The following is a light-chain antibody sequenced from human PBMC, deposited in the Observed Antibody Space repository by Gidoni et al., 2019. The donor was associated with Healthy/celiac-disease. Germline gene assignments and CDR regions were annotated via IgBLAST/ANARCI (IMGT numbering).Light chain of an antibody. Sequence: EIVLPQSPGTLSLSPGERATLSCRASQSVSSSYLAWYQQKPGQAPRLLIYGASSRATGIPDRFSGSGSGTDFTLTISRLEPEDFAVYYCQQYGSSPPFTFGPXTQVGIK. J-gene: IGKJ3*01. CDR1: QSVSSSY. CDR2: GAS. CDR3: QQYGSSPPFT. V-gene: IGKV3-20*01.